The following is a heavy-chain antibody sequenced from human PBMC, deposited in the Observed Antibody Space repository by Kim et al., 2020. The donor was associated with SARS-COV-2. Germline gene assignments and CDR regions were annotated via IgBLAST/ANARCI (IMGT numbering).Heavy chain of an antibody. J-gene: IGHJ6*02. Sequence: TYTAGDGKGRFTISRDNSKNTLYLQMNSLRAEDTAVYYCAKDPDEYGMGVWGQGTTVTVSS. V-gene: IGHV3-23*01. CDR3: AKDPDEYGMGV. CDR2: T.